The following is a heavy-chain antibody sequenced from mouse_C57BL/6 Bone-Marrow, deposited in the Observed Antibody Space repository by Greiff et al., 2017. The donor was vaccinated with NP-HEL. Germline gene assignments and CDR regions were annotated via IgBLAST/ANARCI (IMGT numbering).Heavy chain of an antibody. J-gene: IGHJ4*01. D-gene: IGHD1-1*02. CDR1: GYTFTSYG. CDR3: ARAGALSMDY. Sequence: VQLQQSGAELARPGASVKLSCKASGYTFTSYGISWVKQRTGQGLEWIGEIYPRSGNTYYNEKFKGKATLTADKSSSTAYIELRSLTSDDSAFYFCARAGALSMDYCGQGPSVTLSS. CDR2: IYPRSGNT. V-gene: IGHV1-81*01.